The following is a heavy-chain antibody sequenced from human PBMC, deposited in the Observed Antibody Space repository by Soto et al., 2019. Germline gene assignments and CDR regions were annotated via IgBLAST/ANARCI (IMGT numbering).Heavy chain of an antibody. D-gene: IGHD1-26*01. V-gene: IGHV3-23*01. CDR1: AFTFSSYA. CDR2: ISSSGGNT. CDR3: ARSGSHSSFQH. J-gene: IGHJ1*01. Sequence: RGSLRLSCGASAFTFSSYALHFVRQAPRKGLEWVSAISSSGGNTYYADSVKGRFTISRYNSNNTLSLQMNSLRDEDTAVHYFARSGSHSSFQHCSLGALVNISS.